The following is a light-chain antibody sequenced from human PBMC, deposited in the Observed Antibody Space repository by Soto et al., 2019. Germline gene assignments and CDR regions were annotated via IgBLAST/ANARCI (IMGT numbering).Light chain of an antibody. Sequence: DIVMTQSPATLSVSPGERATLSCKASQSITRNLAWYQQSPGQAPRLLIYGASTRATGIPARFSGSGSGTEFTLTINSLQSEDFAVYYCQQYNNWPMWTFGQGTKVDI. J-gene: IGKJ1*01. CDR3: QQYNNWPMWT. CDR2: GAS. CDR1: QSITRN. V-gene: IGKV3-15*01.